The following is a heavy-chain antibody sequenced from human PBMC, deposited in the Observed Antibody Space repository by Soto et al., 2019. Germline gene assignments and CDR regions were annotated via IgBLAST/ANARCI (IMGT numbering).Heavy chain of an antibody. CDR2: IYYSGST. D-gene: IGHD6-19*01. CDR1: GGSTSSYY. Sequence: SETLSLTCTVSGGSTSSYYWSWIRQPPGKGLEWIGYIYYSGSTNYNPSLKSRVTISVDTSKNQFSLKLSSVTAADTAVYYCARVWYSSGWWDGYGMDVWGQGTTVTVSS. CDR3: ARVWYSSGWWDGYGMDV. V-gene: IGHV4-59*01. J-gene: IGHJ6*02.